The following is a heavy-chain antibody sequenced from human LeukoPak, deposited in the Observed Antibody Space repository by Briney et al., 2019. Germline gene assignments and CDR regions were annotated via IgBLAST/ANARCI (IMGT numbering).Heavy chain of an antibody. CDR2: IYYSGST. D-gene: IGHD6-6*01. Sequence: PSETLSLTCTVSGGSISSGGYYWRWIRQHPGKGLEWIGYIYYSGSTYYNPSLKSRVTISVDTSKNQFSLKLSSVTAADTAVYYCAREYSSSLDYWGQGTLVTVSS. V-gene: IGHV4-31*03. CDR3: AREYSSSLDY. J-gene: IGHJ4*02. CDR1: GGSISSGGYY.